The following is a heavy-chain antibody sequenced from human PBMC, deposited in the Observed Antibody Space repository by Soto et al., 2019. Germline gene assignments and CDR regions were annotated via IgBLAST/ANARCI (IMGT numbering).Heavy chain of an antibody. CDR2: IYHSGSI. CDR3: VKEGSGWSYLDH. Sequence: QVQLQESGPELVKPSGTLSLSCVVSSGSISSTNWWSWVRQPPGRGLEWIGAIYHSGSINYNPSLWSRVTISVDKSKNQFSLNLISVTAADTAVYFCVKEGSGWSYLDHWGQGILVTVSS. J-gene: IGHJ4*02. D-gene: IGHD6-19*01. CDR1: SGSISSTNW. V-gene: IGHV4-4*02.